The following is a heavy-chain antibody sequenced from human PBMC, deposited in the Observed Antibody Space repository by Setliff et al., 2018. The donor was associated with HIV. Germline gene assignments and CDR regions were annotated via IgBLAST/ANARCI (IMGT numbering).Heavy chain of an antibody. J-gene: IGHJ5*02. CDR3: ARDFGGYCSSMSCPGLFDP. CDR1: GGTFSNYG. D-gene: IGHD2-2*01. V-gene: IGHV1-69*05. Sequence: SVKVSCKASGGTFSNYGMSWVRQAPGQGLEWMGGIIPISGTANYAQKFQGRVTITTDESTSTAYRELSGLRSEDTAVYYCARDFGGYCSSMSCPGLFDPWGQGTLVTVSS. CDR2: IIPISGTA.